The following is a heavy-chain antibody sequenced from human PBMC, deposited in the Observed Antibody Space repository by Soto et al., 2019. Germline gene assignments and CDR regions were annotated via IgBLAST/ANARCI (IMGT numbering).Heavy chain of an antibody. J-gene: IGHJ6*02. CDR1: GGSISSYY. D-gene: IGHD6-13*01. CDR3: ASAGSSSWYHYYYGMDV. Sequence: QVQLQESGPGLVKPSETLSLTCTVSGGSISSYYWSWIRQPPGKGLEWIGYIYYSGSTNYNPSLEGRVTISVDTSKNQFSLKLSSVTAADTAVYYCASAGSSSWYHYYYGMDVWGQGTTVTVSS. V-gene: IGHV4-59*01. CDR2: IYYSGST.